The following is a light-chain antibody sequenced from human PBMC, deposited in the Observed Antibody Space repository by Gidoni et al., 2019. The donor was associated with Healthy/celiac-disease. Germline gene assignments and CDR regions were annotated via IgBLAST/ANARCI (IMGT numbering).Light chain of an antibody. CDR1: QSVLYITNNKNY. J-gene: IGKJ1*01. CDR3: QQYYSTLWT. CDR2: WAP. V-gene: IGKV4-1*01. Sequence: DIVMTQSPDPLAASLGERATINCKPSQSVLYITNNKNYLACYQQKPGQPPNLLIYWAPTRESGVPDRFSGSGSGRDVTLTISSLQAEDVAVYYCQQYYSTLWTFGQGTKVEIK.